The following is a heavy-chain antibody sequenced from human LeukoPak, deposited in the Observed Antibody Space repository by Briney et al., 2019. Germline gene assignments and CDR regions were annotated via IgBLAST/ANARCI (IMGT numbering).Heavy chain of an antibody. CDR1: GGSISSYY. CDR3: ARRLAAAGTGWFDP. V-gene: IGHV4-59*08. D-gene: IGHD6-13*01. CDR2: IYYSGST. J-gene: IGHJ5*02. Sequence: SETLSLTCTVSGGSISSYYWSWIRQPPGKGLEWIGYIYYSGSTNYNPSLKSRVTISVDTSKNQFSLKLSSVTAADTAVYYCARRLAAAGTGWFDPWGQGTLVIVSS.